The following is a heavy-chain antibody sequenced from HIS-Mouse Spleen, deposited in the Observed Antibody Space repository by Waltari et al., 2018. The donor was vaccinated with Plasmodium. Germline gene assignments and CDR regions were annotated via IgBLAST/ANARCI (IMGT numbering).Heavy chain of an antibody. CDR2: IKQDGSEK. D-gene: IGHD6-13*01. J-gene: IGHJ2*01. Sequence: ELQLVESGGGLVQPGGSLRLSCAASGFTFSSDWMSWVRQTPGKGLEWVANIKQDGSEKYYVDSVKGRFTISRDNAKNSLYLQMNSLRAEDTAVYYCASSWYWYFDLWGRGTLVTVSS. V-gene: IGHV3-7*01. CDR3: ASSWYWYFDL. CDR1: GFTFSSDW.